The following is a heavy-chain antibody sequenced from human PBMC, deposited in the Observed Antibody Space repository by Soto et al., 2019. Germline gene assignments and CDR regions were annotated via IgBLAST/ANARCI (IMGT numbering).Heavy chain of an antibody. CDR2: ISGSSDRT. D-gene: IGHD3-22*01. CDR1: GFTFSNYV. J-gene: IGHJ3*02. CDR3: AKDLPLTYDSSGYFPPPDDAFDI. V-gene: IGHV3-23*01. Sequence: GGSLRLSCAASGFTFSNYVMSWVRQAPGKGLEWVSGISGSSDRTYYADSVKGRFTISRDNSRNTLSLQMNSLRAEDTAIYYYAKDLPLTYDSSGYFPPPDDAFDIWGQGTMVTVSS.